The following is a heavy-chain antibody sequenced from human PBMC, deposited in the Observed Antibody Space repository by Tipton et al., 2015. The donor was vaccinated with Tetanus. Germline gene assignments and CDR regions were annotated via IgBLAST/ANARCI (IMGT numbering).Heavy chain of an antibody. D-gene: IGHD4-11*01. CDR2: ISGSGGST. CDR1: GFTFSSYA. Sequence: SLRLSCAASGFTFSSYAMSWVRQAPGKGLEWVSAISGSGGSTYYAASVKGRFTISRDNSKNTLYLQMNSLRAEDTAVYYCAKSDPHDYSITYYFDYWGQGTLVTVSS. V-gene: IGHV3-23*01. CDR3: AKSDPHDYSITYYFDY. J-gene: IGHJ4*02.